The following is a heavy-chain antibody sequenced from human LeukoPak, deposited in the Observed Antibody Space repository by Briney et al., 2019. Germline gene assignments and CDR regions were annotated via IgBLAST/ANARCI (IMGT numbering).Heavy chain of an antibody. J-gene: IGHJ6*02. CDR1: GFTFSSYG. D-gene: IGHD3-22*01. Sequence: GRSLRLSCAASGFTFSSYGMHWVRQAPGKGLEGVAVIWYDGSNKYYADSVKGRFTISRDESQNTLSLQLDSLRVEDTAVYYCARVGSSGFYNGMEVWGQGTTVTVSS. CDR2: IWYDGSNK. V-gene: IGHV3-33*01. CDR3: ARVGSSGFYNGMEV.